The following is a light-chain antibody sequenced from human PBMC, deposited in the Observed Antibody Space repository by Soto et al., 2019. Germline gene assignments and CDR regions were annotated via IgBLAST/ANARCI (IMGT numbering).Light chain of an antibody. V-gene: IGKV1-6*01. Sequence: AIQMTQSPSSLSASLGDRVTITCRASQAIRNNLGWYQQKPGKAPKLLIFAASSLQTGVPSRFSGSGSGTDFTLTISSLQPEDFATYFCLQHYRWPPVTFGGGTKVDIK. CDR1: QAIRNN. CDR3: LQHYRWPPVT. CDR2: AAS. J-gene: IGKJ4*01.